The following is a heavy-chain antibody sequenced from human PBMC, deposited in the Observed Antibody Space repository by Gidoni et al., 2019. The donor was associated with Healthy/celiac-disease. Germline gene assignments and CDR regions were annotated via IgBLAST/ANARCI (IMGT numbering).Heavy chain of an antibody. CDR3: ARSLRVPGPPPVGATIGY. Sequence: EVQLVESGGGLVKPGGSLRLSCAASGFTFSSYSMNWVRQAPGKGLEWVSSISSSSSYIYYADSVKGRFTISRDNAKNSLYLQMKSLRAEDTAVYYCARSLRVPGPPPVGATIGYWGQGTLVTVSS. V-gene: IGHV3-21*01. CDR1: GFTFSSYS. D-gene: IGHD1-26*01. J-gene: IGHJ4*02. CDR2: ISSSSSYI.